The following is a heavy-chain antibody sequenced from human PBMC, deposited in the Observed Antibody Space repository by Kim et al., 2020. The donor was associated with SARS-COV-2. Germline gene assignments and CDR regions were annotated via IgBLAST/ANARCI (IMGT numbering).Heavy chain of an antibody. CDR3: ARDDGGLGSYYNPLRY. D-gene: IGHD3-10*01. J-gene: IGHJ4*02. Sequence: ASVKVSCKASGYTFTTYAMNWVRQAPGQGLEWMGWINTNTGNPTYAQGFTGRFVFSLDTSVSTAYLQISSLKAEDTAVYYCARDDGGLGSYYNPLRYWGQGTLVTVSS. CDR2: INTNTGNP. V-gene: IGHV7-4-1*02. CDR1: GYTFTTYA.